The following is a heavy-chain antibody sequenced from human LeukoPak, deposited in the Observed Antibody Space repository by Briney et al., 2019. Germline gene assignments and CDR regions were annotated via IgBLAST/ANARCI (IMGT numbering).Heavy chain of an antibody. Sequence: KPSETLSLTCSVSGDSISPYHWSWIRQPAGKGLEWIGRIHNRGSTTYNPSLKSRLTISVDKSKNQFSLKLSSVTAADTAVYYCARQGGSSSPYYYSYMDVWGKGTTVTVSS. CDR2: IHNRGST. CDR3: ARQGGSSSPYYYSYMDV. CDR1: GDSISPYH. V-gene: IGHV4-4*07. J-gene: IGHJ6*03. D-gene: IGHD6-13*01.